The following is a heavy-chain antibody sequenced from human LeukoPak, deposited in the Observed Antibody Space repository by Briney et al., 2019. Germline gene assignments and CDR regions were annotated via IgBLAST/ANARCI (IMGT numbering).Heavy chain of an antibody. Sequence: GGSLRLSCAASGFTFSSYGMSWVRQAPGKGLEWVSDISGSGGSTYYADSVKGRFTISRDNSKNMVWLQINSPTAEDTATYYCAKDGNWARFEDWGQGTLVTVSS. D-gene: IGHD7-27*01. V-gene: IGHV3-23*01. CDR2: ISGSGGST. J-gene: IGHJ4*02. CDR3: AKDGNWARFED. CDR1: GFTFSSYG.